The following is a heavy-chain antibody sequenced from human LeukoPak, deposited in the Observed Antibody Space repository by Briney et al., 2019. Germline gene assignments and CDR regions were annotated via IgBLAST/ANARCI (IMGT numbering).Heavy chain of an antibody. CDR2: ISGSGGST. CDR1: GFTFSSYA. V-gene: IGHV3-23*01. CDR3: ATSLYYDSWSAPYYYGMDV. D-gene: IGHD3-3*01. J-gene: IGHJ6*02. Sequence: GGSLRLSCAASGFTFSSYAMSWVRQAPGKGLEWVSAISGSGGSTYYADSVKGRFTISRDNSKNTLYLQMNSLRAEDTAVYYCATSLYYDSWSAPYYYGMDVWGQGTTVTVSS.